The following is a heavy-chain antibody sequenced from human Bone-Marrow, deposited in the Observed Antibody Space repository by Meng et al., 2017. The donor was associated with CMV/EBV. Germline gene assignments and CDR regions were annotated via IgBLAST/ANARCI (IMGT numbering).Heavy chain of an antibody. CDR3: ARLRSVGVGWFHTRRPSAFDP. V-gene: IGHV1-2*02. CDR1: GYTFTGYY. J-gene: IGHJ5*02. Sequence: ASVKVSCKASGYTFTGYYMHWVRQAPGQGLEWMGWINPNSGGTNYAQKFQGRVTMTRDTSISTAYMELSRLRSDDTAVYYCARLRSVGVGWFHTRRPSAFDPWGQGTLVTFYS. D-gene: IGHD3-3*01. CDR2: INPNSGGT.